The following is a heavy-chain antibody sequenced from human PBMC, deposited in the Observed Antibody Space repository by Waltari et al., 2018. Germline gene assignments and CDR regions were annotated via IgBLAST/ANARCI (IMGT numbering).Heavy chain of an antibody. J-gene: IGHJ5*02. CDR3: ARDRFVAVAGRRAYNWFDP. CDR1: GGTFSSYA. V-gene: IGHV1-69*05. CDR2: IIPIFGTA. Sequence: QVQLVQSGAEVKKPGSSVKVSCKASGGTFSSYAISWVRQAPGQGLEWMGEIIPIFGTANYAQKFQGRVTITTDESTSTAYMELSSLRSEDTAVYYCARDRFVAVAGRRAYNWFDPWGQGTLVTVSS. D-gene: IGHD6-19*01.